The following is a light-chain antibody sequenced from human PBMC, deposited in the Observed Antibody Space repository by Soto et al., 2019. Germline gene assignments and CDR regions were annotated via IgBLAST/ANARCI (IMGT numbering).Light chain of an antibody. Sequence: DVQMTQTPSSLSASVGDRVTITCRASQDIRIALDWYQQKPGKAPRRLIYAASSLQSGVPSRFSGSGSGTDFTLTISSLQPEDFATYYCQQSYSTPITFGQGTRLEIK. V-gene: IGKV1-39*01. CDR2: AAS. CDR3: QQSYSTPIT. CDR1: QDIRIA. J-gene: IGKJ5*01.